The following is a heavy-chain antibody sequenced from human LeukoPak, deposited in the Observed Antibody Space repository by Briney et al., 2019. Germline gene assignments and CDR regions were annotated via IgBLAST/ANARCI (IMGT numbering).Heavy chain of an antibody. CDR2: LYSGGRT. V-gene: IGHV3-53*01. D-gene: IGHD3-9*01. CDR3: AKNPDYDILTNNWFDP. J-gene: IGHJ5*02. CDR1: GFTVSGSY. Sequence: GGSLRLSCAASGFTVSGSYMTWVRQAPGKGLEWVSVLYSGGRTYYGDSVKGRFTISRDNSKNTLYLQMNSLRAEDTAVYYCAKNPDYDILTNNWFDPWGQGTLVTVSS.